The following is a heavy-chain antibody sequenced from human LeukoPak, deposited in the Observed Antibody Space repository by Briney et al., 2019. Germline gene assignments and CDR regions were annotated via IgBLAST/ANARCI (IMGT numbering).Heavy chain of an antibody. CDR2: IYHCGST. J-gene: IGHJ5*02. D-gene: IGHD1-26*01. CDR3: ARGIQVGAKVYWFDP. V-gene: IGHV4-59*12. CDR1: GGSISSYY. Sequence: SETLSLTCTVSGGSISSYYWSWIRQPPGKGLEWIGYIYHCGSTYYNPSLKSRVTISVDRSKNQFSLKLSSVTAADTAVYYCARGIQVGAKVYWFDPWGQGTLVTVSS.